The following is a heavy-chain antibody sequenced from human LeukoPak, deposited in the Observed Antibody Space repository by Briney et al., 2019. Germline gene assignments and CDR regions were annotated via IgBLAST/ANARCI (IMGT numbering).Heavy chain of an antibody. CDR1: GGSISSGSYY. D-gene: IGHD6-13*01. CDR3: ARIASSMWYASFDY. Sequence: SETLSLTCTVSGGSISSGSYYWSWIRQPAGKGLEWIGRIYTSGSTNYNPSLKSRVTISVDTSKNQFSLKLSSVTAADTAMYYCARIASSMWYASFDYWGQGTLVTVSS. CDR2: IYTSGST. J-gene: IGHJ4*02. V-gene: IGHV4-61*02.